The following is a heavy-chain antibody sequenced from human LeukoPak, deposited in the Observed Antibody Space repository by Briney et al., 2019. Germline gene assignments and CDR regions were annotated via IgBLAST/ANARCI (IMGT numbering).Heavy chain of an antibody. J-gene: IGHJ4*02. CDR1: GFTFSSYA. V-gene: IGHV3-21*01. CDR3: ARDLAMVRGN. D-gene: IGHD3-10*01. CDR2: ISRSSSYI. Sequence: GGSLRLSCAASGFTFSSYAMTWVRQAPGKGLEWVSSISRSSSYIYYADSVKGRFTISRDNAKNSLYLQMNTLRAEDTAVYYCARDLAMVRGNWGQGTLVTVSS.